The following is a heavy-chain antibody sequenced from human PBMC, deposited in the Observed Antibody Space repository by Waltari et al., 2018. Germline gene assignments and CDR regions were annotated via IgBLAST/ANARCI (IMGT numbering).Heavy chain of an antibody. J-gene: IGHJ4*02. V-gene: IGHV3-23*01. D-gene: IGHD6-25*01. CDR1: GFTFSSNA. CDR3: AKDLSSSE. CDR2: ISGSGENT. Sequence: EVLLLESGGGFVQPGGSRRLSCAASGFTFSSNAMSWVRQAPGEGLEWVSNISGSGENTYYADSVKGRFSISRDNSKNTLSLQMNSLRAEDTARYFCAKDLSSSEGGQGTLVTVSS.